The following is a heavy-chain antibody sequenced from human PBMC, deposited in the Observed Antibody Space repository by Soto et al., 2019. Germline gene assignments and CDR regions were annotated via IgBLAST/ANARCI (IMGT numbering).Heavy chain of an antibody. CDR1: GFTFDDYT. V-gene: IGHV3-43*01. D-gene: IGHD6-13*01. Sequence: GGSLRLSCAASGFTFDDYTMHWVRQAPWKGLEWVSLISWDGGTTYYADSVKGRFTISRDNSKTSLYLQMNSLRTEDTALYYCAKDSGGSSWWSGSYYAMDVWGQGTTVTVSS. CDR2: ISWDGGTT. CDR3: AKDSGGSSWWSGSYYAMDV. J-gene: IGHJ6*02.